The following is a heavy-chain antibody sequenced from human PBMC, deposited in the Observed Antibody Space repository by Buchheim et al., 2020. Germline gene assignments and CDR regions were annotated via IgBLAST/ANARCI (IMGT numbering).Heavy chain of an antibody. CDR3: AKGLTTWIQLHYGMDV. J-gene: IGHJ6*02. CDR2: ISYDGNSQ. V-gene: IGHV3-30*18. D-gene: IGHD5-18*01. CDR1: GFSFMGYG. Sequence: QVQLVESGGGVVQPGGSLRLSCAASGFSFMGYGMHWVRQAPGKGLEWVAVISYDGNSQYYADSVKGRFTISRDNSKNTLYLQMNSLSPEDTAVHYCAKGLTTWIQLHYGMDVWGQGTT.